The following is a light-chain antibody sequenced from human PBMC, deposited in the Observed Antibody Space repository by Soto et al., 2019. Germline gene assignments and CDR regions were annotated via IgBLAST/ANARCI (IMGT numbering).Light chain of an antibody. J-gene: IGLJ2*01. CDR3: AAWDDSLSGPV. CDR2: RNN. V-gene: IGLV1-47*01. Sequence: QSVLTQPPSASGTPGQRVTISCSGSSSNIGSNYVYWHQQLPGTAPKLLIYRNNQRPSGVPDRFSGSKSGTSASLANSGLRSEDEADYYCAAWDDSLSGPVFGGGTQLTVL. CDR1: SSNIGSNY.